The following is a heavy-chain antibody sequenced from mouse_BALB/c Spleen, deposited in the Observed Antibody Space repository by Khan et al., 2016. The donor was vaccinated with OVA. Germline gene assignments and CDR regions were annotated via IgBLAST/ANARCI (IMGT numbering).Heavy chain of an antibody. Sequence: QIQLVQSGPDLKKPGETVKISCKASGYIFTNYGINWVKQAPGKGLKWMGWIYINTGEPTYVDDFKGRFAFSLETFASTAYLQINNLKNEDTATYFWARGGRRAMDYWGQGTSVTVSS. J-gene: IGHJ4*01. CDR1: GYIFTNYG. CDR2: IYINTGEP. D-gene: IGHD3-3*01. V-gene: IGHV9-3-1*01. CDR3: ARGGRRAMDY.